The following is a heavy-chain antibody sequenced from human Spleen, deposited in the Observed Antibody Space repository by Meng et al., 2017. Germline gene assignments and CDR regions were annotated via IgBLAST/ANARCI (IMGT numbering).Heavy chain of an antibody. V-gene: IGHV3-9*01. J-gene: IGHJ4*02. D-gene: IGHD2-2*01. CDR1: GFTFDDYA. Sequence: SLKISCAASGFTFDDYAMHWVRQAPGKGLEWVSGISWNSGSIGYADSVKGRFSISRDNAKNSLFLQMNGLRAEDTALYYCARDLVDCDRTSCYHYFDYWGRGTLVTVSS. CDR3: ARDLVDCDRTSCYHYFDY. CDR2: ISWNSGSI.